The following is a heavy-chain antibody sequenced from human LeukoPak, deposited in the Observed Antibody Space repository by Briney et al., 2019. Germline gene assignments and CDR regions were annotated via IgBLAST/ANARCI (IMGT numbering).Heavy chain of an antibody. V-gene: IGHV3-20*04. J-gene: IGHJ4*02. CDR1: GFTLDDYG. CDR2: IDWNGGTT. Sequence: GGSLRLSCAASGFTLDDYGMSWVRQTPGKGLEWVSGIDWNGGTTGYADSVKGRFTISRDNAKSSLFLQMNSLRAEDTALYYCARGPAARAGWEVTYYFDYWGQGTLVTVSS. D-gene: IGHD1-26*01. CDR3: ARGPAARAGWEVTYYFDY.